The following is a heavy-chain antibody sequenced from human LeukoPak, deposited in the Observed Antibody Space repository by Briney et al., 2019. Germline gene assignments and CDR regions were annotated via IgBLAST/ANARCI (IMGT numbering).Heavy chain of an antibody. CDR2: INHSGST. J-gene: IGHJ5*02. CDR1: GGSPSGYY. CDR3: ARDEIAVAGTVVSKFDP. D-gene: IGHD6-19*01. Sequence: PSETLSLTCAVYGGSPSGYYWSWIRQPPGKGLEWIGEINHSGSTNYNPSLKSRVTISVDTSKNQFSLKLSSVTAADTAVYYCARDEIAVAGTVVSKFDPWGQGTLVTVSS. V-gene: IGHV4-34*01.